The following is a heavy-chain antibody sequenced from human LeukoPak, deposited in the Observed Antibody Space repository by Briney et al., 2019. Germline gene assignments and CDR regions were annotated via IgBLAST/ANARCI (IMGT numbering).Heavy chain of an antibody. CDR1: GYTFTSYG. D-gene: IGHD1-20*01. CDR3: ARARAGITGTTRAFDI. Sequence: ASVKVSCKASGYTFTSYGISWVRQAPGQGLEWMGWISAYNGNTNYAQKLQGRVTMTTDTSTSTAYMELRSLRSDDTAVYYCARARAGITGTTRAFDIWGQGTMVTVPS. J-gene: IGHJ3*02. V-gene: IGHV1-18*01. CDR2: ISAYNGNT.